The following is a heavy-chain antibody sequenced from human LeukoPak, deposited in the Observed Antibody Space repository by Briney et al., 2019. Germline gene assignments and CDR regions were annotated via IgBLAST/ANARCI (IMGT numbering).Heavy chain of an antibody. CDR3: ARAFDTVANGDY. V-gene: IGHV1-3*01. D-gene: IGHD2-15*01. J-gene: IGHJ4*02. CDR2: INAGNGNT. CDR1: GYTFTSYA. Sequence: ASVKVSCKASGYTFTSYAMHWVRQAPGQRLEWMRWINAGNGNTKYSQKFQGRVTITRDTSASTAYMELSSLRSEDTAVYYCARAFDTVANGDYWGQGTLVTVSS.